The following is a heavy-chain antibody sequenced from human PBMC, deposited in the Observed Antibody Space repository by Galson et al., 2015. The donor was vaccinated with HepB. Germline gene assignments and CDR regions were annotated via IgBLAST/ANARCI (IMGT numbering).Heavy chain of an antibody. Sequence: ETLSLTCTVSGGSITNYYWTWIRQPPGKGLEWIGNIYYSGSTNYNPSLKSRVTISVDTSKTQFSLKVNSVTAADTAVYYCARAPTSGTHYIPYCDYWGQGTLVTVSS. J-gene: IGHJ4*02. V-gene: IGHV4-59*01. CDR3: ARAPTSGTHYIPYCDY. D-gene: IGHD1-26*01. CDR2: IYYSGST. CDR1: GGSITNYY.